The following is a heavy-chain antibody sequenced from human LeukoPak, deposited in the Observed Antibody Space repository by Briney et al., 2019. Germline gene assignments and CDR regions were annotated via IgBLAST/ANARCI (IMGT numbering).Heavy chain of an antibody. J-gene: IGHJ4*02. CDR3: ARDWSGYSYGPFDY. Sequence: ASVKVSCKASGGTFSSYAISWVRQAPGQGLEWTGGIIPIFGTANYAQKFQGRVTITADESTSTAYMELSSLRSEDTAVYYCARDWSGYSYGPFDYWGQGTLVTVPS. V-gene: IGHV1-69*13. D-gene: IGHD5-18*01. CDR2: IIPIFGTA. CDR1: GGTFSSYA.